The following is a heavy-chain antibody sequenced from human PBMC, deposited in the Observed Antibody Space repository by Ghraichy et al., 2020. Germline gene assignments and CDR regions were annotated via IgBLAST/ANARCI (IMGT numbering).Heavy chain of an antibody. CDR1: GFTFSTYA. V-gene: IGHV3-23*01. D-gene: IGHD2-21*01. J-gene: IGHJ4*02. CDR2: ISASGGSA. Sequence: LSLTCTASGFTFSTYAMTWVRQAPGKGLEWVSSISASGGSAYYADSVKGRLTISRDNSKNTLYLQMNSLRAEDTAMYYCASAFPLGTLYCETYMDYWGQGTLVTVSS. CDR3: ASAFPLGTLYCETYMDY.